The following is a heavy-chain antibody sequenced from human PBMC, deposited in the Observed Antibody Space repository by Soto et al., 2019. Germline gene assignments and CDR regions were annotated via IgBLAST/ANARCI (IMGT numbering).Heavy chain of an antibody. CDR1: GFTFSSYG. D-gene: IGHD6-13*01. V-gene: IGHV3-30*18. CDR3: AKDRRIAAAGPLDI. J-gene: IGHJ3*02. Sequence: QVQLVESGGGVVQPGRSLRLSCAASGFTFSSYGMHWVRQAPGKGLGWVAVISYDGSNKYYADSVKGRFTISRDNSKNTLYLQMNSLRAEDTAVYYCAKDRRIAAAGPLDIWGQGTMVTVSS. CDR2: ISYDGSNK.